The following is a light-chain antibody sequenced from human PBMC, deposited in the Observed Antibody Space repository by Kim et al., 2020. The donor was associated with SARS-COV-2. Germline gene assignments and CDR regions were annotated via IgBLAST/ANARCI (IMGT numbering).Light chain of an antibody. CDR2: DVS. V-gene: IGKV3-11*01. CDR3: QQRSDWPPT. Sequence: LSPAERVTPSCMASPSVGGYLAWYQQNPGQAPRLLIYDVSNRATGIPARFSGSGSGTDFTLTISSLEPEDFAVYYCQQRSDWPPTFGQGTRLEIK. J-gene: IGKJ5*01. CDR1: PSVGGY.